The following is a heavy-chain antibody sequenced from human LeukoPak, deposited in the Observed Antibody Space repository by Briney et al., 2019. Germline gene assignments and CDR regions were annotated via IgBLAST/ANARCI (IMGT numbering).Heavy chain of an antibody. CDR1: GFTFSSYW. J-gene: IGHJ4*02. CDR2: IKQDGSEK. V-gene: IGHV3-7*01. Sequence: GGSLRLSCAASGFTFSSYWMSWVRQAPGKGLEWVASIKQDGSEKYYVDSMKGRFTISRDNAKNSLYLQMNSLRAEDTAVYYCARGLGYYGSGSYYKALGYWGQGTLVTVSS. CDR3: ARGLGYYGSGSYYKALGY. D-gene: IGHD3-10*01.